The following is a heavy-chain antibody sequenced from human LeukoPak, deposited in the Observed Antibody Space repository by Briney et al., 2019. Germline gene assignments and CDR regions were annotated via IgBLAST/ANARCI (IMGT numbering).Heavy chain of an antibody. D-gene: IGHD1-26*01. CDR2: IIPILGIA. Sequence: SVKVSCKVSGYTLTELSMHWVRQAPGQGLEWMGRIIPILGIANYAQKFQGRVTITADKSTSTAYMELSSLRSEDTAVYYCARIVGATDAFDIWGQGTMVTVSS. V-gene: IGHV1-69*02. J-gene: IGHJ3*02. CDR3: ARIVGATDAFDI. CDR1: GYTLTELS.